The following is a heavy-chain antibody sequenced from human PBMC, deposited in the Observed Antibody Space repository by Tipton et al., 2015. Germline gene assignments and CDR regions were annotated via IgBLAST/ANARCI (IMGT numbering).Heavy chain of an antibody. CDR1: GAFINSYY. J-gene: IGHJ2*01. Sequence: TLSLTCTVSGAFINSYYWSWIRQPPGKGLEWVGYIHYSGSINYNPSLKSRVTISIDTSRTQFSLKLSSVTAADTAFYFCARLDLRDGSNWIAGDLWGRGTLVTVSS. D-gene: IGHD5-24*01. V-gene: IGHV4-59*07. CDR2: IHYSGSI. CDR3: ARLDLRDGSNWIAGDL.